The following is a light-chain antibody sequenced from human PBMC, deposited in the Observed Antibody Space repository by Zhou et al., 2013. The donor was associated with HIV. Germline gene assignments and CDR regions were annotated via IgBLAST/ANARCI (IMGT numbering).Light chain of an antibody. CDR2: DVN. J-gene: IGLJ1*01. Sequence: QSALTQPASVSGSPGQSITIPCTGTTNDIGTYNYVSWYQQYPGKVPRLMIYDVNKRPPGISDRFSGSKSGNTASLTISGLQAEDEADYYCSSYTTSSLGVFGTGTKVTVL. V-gene: IGLV2-14*01. CDR3: SSYTTSSLGV. CDR1: TNDIGTYNY.